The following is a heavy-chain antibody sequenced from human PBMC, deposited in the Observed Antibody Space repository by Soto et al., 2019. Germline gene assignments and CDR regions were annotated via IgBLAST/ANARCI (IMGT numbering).Heavy chain of an antibody. D-gene: IGHD5-12*01. V-gene: IGHV6-1*01. CDR2: TYYRSKWYS. J-gene: IGHJ5*02. CDR1: GDSVSSTSTA. CDR3: AKMYRGYSGYIQS. Sequence: PSQTLSLTCAISGDSVSSTSTAWSWIRQSPSRGLEWLGRTYYRSKWYSDYAVSVKSRITINPDTSKNQFSLQLNSVTPEDTAVYYCAKMYRGYSGYIQSWGQGTLVTVSS.